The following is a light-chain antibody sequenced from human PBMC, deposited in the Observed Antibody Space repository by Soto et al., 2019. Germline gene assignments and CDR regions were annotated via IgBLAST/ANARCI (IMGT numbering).Light chain of an antibody. CDR2: GSS. J-gene: IGKJ2*01. Sequence: EVVLTQSPGTLSLSPGERATLSCRASQSVSNNYLAWYQQKPGQAPRLLIFGSSDRATGIPDRFSGSGSGTDFTLTISRLEPEDFAVYYCQQYGSSPPYTFGQGTKLVIK. CDR3: QQYGSSPPYT. V-gene: IGKV3-20*01. CDR1: QSVSNNY.